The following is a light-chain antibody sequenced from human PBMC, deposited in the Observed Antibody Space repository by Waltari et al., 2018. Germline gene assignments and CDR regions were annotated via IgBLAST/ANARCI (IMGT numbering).Light chain of an antibody. V-gene: IGKV1-5*03. Sequence: DIQMTQSPSTLSAFVGDRVTITCRASESISNLLAWYQQRPGKAPKVLIYKASSVESGVPSRFSGSGSGTEFTLTISSLQPDDFASYYCQHYMTYPVSFGQGTKLEIK. CDR1: ESISNL. CDR3: QHYMTYPVS. CDR2: KAS. J-gene: IGKJ2*03.